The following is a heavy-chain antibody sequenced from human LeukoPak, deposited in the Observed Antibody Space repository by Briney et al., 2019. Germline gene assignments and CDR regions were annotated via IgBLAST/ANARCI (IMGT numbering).Heavy chain of an antibody. J-gene: IGHJ4*02. V-gene: IGHV1-2*02. CDR3: ARAIRAHYYGSGSYQDY. CDR2: INPNSGGT. D-gene: IGHD3-10*01. Sequence: ASVKVSCKASGYTFTGYYMHWVRQAPGQGLEWMGWINPNSGGTNYAQKFQGRVTMTRDTSISTAYMELSRLRSDDTAVYYCARAIRAHYYGSGSYQDYWGQGTLVTVSS. CDR1: GYTFTGYY.